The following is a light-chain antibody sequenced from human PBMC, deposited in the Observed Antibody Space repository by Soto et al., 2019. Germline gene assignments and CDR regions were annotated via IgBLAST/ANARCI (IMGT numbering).Light chain of an antibody. V-gene: IGKV1-27*01. CDR1: QGIGSY. J-gene: IGKJ4*01. Sequence: DIQMTQSPSSLSASFGDRVTITCRASQGIGSYLAWFQQRPGNTPKLLIYAASTLQSGVPSRFSGSGSGTDFTLTISSLQPEDFATYYCQQYNSAPLTFGRGTRVEIK. CDR2: AAS. CDR3: QQYNSAPLT.